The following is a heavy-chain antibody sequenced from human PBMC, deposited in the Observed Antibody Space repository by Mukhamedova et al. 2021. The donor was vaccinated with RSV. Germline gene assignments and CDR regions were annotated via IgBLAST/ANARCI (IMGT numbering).Heavy chain of an antibody. D-gene: IGHD3-3*02. J-gene: IGHJ3*01. CDR3: ARHFYREGTGFDF. V-gene: IGHV5-10-1*01. CDR2: IDPSDSYS. Sequence: WVRQMPGTGLEWMGKIDPSDSYSTYNPSFQGHAIISADKSITTAYLQWSSLKASDTAIHYCARHFYREGTGFDFWGQGTMVTV.